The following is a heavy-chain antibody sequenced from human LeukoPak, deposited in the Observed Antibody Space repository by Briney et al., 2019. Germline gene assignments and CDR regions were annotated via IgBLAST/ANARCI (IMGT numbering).Heavy chain of an antibody. V-gene: IGHV3-7*01. CDR2: IRQDGNDK. J-gene: IGHJ4*02. CDR1: GFTFSSYR. Sequence: GGSLRLSCAASGFTFSSYRMYWVRQTPEKGLEWVANIRQDGNDKYYVDSVKGRFTISRDNAKNSLYLQMNSLRAEDTAVYYCARSDGRSYYFDYWGQGTLVTVSS. D-gene: IGHD5-24*01. CDR3: ARSDGRSYYFDY.